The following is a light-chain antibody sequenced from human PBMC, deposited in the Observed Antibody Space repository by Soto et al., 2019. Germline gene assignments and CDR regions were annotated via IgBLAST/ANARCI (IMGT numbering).Light chain of an antibody. Sequence: DIQMTQSPATLPASLGDRVTITCRASQSISNWLAWYQQKPGKAPKLLIYDASSLESGVPSRFRGSGSGTEFTLTISSLQPDDFETYYCQQYNSYSWTFGQGTKVDIK. CDR2: DAS. CDR1: QSISNW. V-gene: IGKV1-5*01. J-gene: IGKJ1*01. CDR3: QQYNSYSWT.